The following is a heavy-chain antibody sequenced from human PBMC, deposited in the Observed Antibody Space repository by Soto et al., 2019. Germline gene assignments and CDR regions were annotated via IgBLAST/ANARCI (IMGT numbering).Heavy chain of an antibody. J-gene: IGHJ4*02. CDR2: IYHSGST. CDR3: ARDSRKAGTTSP. CDR1: GGSISSSNW. V-gene: IGHV4-4*02. D-gene: IGHD1-1*01. Sequence: TSETLSLTCAVSGGSISSSNWWSWVRQPPGKGLEWIGEIYHSGSTNYNPSLKSRVTISLDKSKNQFSLKLSSVTAADTAVYYCARDSRKAGTTSPWGQGTLVTVSS.